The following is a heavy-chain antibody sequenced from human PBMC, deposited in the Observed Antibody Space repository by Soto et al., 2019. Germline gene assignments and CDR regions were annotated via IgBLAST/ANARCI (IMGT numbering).Heavy chain of an antibody. J-gene: IGHJ3*01. V-gene: IGHV3-30*03. CDR3: ASFAGTDGFDA. CDR2: ISYNGDRK. CDR1: GFLFRKHA. Sequence: QVRLVESGGGVVQPGTSVRLSCAASGFLFRKHAMNWVRQAPGKGLEWVTLISYNGDRKYYADSVKGRFTVSRDNSKSTLYLEMDSLRPEDTSLYFCASFAGTDGFDAWGQGTWVTVSS. D-gene: IGHD6-13*01.